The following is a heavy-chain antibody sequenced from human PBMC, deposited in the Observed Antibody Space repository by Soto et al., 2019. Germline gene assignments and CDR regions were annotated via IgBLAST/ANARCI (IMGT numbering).Heavy chain of an antibody. V-gene: IGHV1-2*02. CDR2: INPNSGGT. D-gene: IGHD3-3*01. Sequence: SVNVSCQSTRYTFTGYYRHGVRQAPAQGLEWMGLINPNSGGTNYAQKFQGRVTMTRDTSISTAYMELSRLRSDDTAVYYCARAGAPITTFGVVNCFDPWGQGTLVTVSS. CDR1: RYTFTGYY. J-gene: IGHJ5*02. CDR3: ARAGAPITTFGVVNCFDP.